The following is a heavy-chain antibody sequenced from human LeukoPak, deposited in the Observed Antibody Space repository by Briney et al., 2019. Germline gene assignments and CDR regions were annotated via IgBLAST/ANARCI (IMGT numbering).Heavy chain of an antibody. J-gene: IGHJ4*02. V-gene: IGHV3-30*18. Sequence: GGSLRLSCAASGFTFSSYGMHWVRQAPGKGLEWVAVISYDGSNKYYAASVKGRFTISRDNSKNTLYLQMNSLRAEDTAVYYCAKVVGGECCGDYWGQGTLVTVSS. D-gene: IGHD2-21*01. CDR2: ISYDGSNK. CDR1: GFTFSSYG. CDR3: AKVVGGECCGDY.